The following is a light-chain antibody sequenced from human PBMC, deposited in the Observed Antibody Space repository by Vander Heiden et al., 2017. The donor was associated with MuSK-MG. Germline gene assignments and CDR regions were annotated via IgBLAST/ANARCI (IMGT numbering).Light chain of an antibody. CDR1: QAISKH. J-gene: IGKJ4*01. Sequence: DFQMTQSPSSLSASVGDRVTITCQASQAISKHLNWYQQKPGKAPKLLIYDASSLERGVPSRFSGSGSGTDFTFTISSLQPEDFATYYCQQNFNVPPAFGGGTKVEIK. CDR3: QQNFNVPPA. V-gene: IGKV1-33*01. CDR2: DAS.